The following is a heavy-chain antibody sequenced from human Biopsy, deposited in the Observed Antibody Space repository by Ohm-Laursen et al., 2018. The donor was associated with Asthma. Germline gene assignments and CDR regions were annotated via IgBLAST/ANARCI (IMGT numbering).Heavy chain of an antibody. CDR3: AKRREYSGHDNNN. CDR1: GFLFRSFG. J-gene: IGHJ4*02. CDR2: ISYDGNNK. Sequence: SLRLSCTASGFLFRSFGMHWVRQDPGKGLEWVAVISYDGNNKFYEDSVKGRFTISRDNSKNTLYLQMNSLRTEDTAVYYCAKRREYSGHDNNNWGQGTLVTVSS. D-gene: IGHD5-12*01. V-gene: IGHV3-30*18.